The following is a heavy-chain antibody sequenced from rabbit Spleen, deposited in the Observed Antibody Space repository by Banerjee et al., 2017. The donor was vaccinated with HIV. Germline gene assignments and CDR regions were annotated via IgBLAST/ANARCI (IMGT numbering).Heavy chain of an antibody. CDR3: ARDTGSSFSSYGMDL. CDR1: GFSLSSRYY. V-gene: IGHV1S45*01. Sequence: QEQLEESGGGLVQPEGSLTLTCTASGFSLSSRYYMCWVRQAPGKGLEWIACIYAGSSGFTYHATWAKGRSTISKTSSTTVTLQMTSLTAADTATYFCARDTGSSFSSYGMDLWGQGTLVTVS. D-gene: IGHD8-1*01. CDR2: IYAGSSGFT. J-gene: IGHJ6*01.